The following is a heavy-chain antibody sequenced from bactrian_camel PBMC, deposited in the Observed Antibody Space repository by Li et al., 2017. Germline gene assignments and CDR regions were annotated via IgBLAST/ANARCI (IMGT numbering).Heavy chain of an antibody. D-gene: IGHD3*01. V-gene: IGHV3S1*01. J-gene: IGHJ6*01. CDR2: INEGGETT. CDR1: GFSFSSYW. CDR3: ARGEPASFGY. Sequence: HVQLVESGGGLVQPGGSLRLSRAASGFSFSSYWMHWVRQAPGKGLEWVSHINEGGETTFYADSVKGRFVSSRDNAKNTVYLHMYSLKPEDTAVYYCARGEPASFGYWGQGTQVTVS.